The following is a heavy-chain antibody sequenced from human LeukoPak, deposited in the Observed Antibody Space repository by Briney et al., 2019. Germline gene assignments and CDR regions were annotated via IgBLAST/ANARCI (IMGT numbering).Heavy chain of an antibody. CDR1: GGSIRSYY. Sequence: PSETLSPTCTVSGGSIRSYYWSFIRQPPGKGLEWIGYIYYSGSTNYNPSLKSRVTISVDTSKNQFSLKLSSVTAADTAVYYCATTFYSTSSRYFEYWGQGTLVTVSS. J-gene: IGHJ4*02. CDR2: IYYSGST. CDR3: ATTFYSTSSRYFEY. D-gene: IGHD6-6*01. V-gene: IGHV4-59*01.